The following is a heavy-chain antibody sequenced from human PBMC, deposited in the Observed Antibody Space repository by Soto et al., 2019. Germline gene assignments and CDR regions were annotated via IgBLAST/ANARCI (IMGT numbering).Heavy chain of an antibody. Sequence: EVQLVESGGGLVQPGGSLRLSCAASGFTFSSYWMHWVRQAPGKGLVWVSRINSDGSSTSYADSVKGRFTISRDNAKKTLYLQMNRLRTEEPAVYYCARGDRVVRGGIRPPTSVWYFDLWGRGPLVTVSS. CDR2: INSDGSST. CDR3: ARGDRVVRGGIRPPTSVWYFDL. V-gene: IGHV3-74*01. CDR1: GFTFSSYW. J-gene: IGHJ2*01. D-gene: IGHD3-10*01.